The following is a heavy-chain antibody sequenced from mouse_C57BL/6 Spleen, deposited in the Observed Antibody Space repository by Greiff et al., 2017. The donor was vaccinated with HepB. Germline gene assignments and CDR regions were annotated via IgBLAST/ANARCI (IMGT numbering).Heavy chain of an antibody. Sequence: EVQRVESGPGLVKPSQSLSLTCSVTGYSITSGYYWNWIRQFPGNKLEWMGYISYDGSNNYNPSLKNRISITRDTSKNQFFLKLNSVTTEDTATYYCAMTAQATLYAMDYWGQGTSVTVSS. D-gene: IGHD3-2*02. V-gene: IGHV3-6*01. CDR2: ISYDGSN. CDR1: GYSITSGYY. J-gene: IGHJ4*01. CDR3: AMTAQATLYAMDY.